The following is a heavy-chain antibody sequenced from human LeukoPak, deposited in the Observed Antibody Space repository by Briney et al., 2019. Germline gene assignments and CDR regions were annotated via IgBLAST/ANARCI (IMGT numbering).Heavy chain of an antibody. CDR1: GFTFSSYW. CDR2: IISDGSSI. Sequence: GGSLRLSCAAAGFTFSSYWMHWVRQAPGKGLVWVSRIISDGSSISYADSVKGRFTISRDNAKNTRYLQMNSLRAEDTAVYYCARGISSSWYGRSEYFQHWGQGTLVTVSS. D-gene: IGHD6-13*01. CDR3: ARGISSSWYGRSEYFQH. V-gene: IGHV3-74*01. J-gene: IGHJ1*01.